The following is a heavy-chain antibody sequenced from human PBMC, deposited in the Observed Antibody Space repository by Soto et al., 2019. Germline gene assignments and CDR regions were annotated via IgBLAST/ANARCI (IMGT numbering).Heavy chain of an antibody. CDR2: ISYDGSNK. V-gene: IGHV3-30-3*01. J-gene: IGHJ3*02. D-gene: IGHD5-12*01. CDR3: ARGGSVWDGYNSGAFDI. CDR1: GFTFSSYA. Sequence: ESGGGVVQPGRSLRLSCAASGFTFSSYAMHWVRQAPGKGLEWVAVISYDGSNKYYADSVKGRFTISRDNSKNTLYLQMNSLRAEDTAVYYCARGGSVWDGYNSGAFDIWGQGTMVTVSS.